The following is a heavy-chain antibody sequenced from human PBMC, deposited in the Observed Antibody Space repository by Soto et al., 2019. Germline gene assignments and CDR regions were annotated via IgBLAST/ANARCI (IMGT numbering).Heavy chain of an antibody. CDR1: GGSISSGGYY. CDR3: ARGVFPFDS. CDR2: INHSGST. Sequence: SETLSLTCTVSGGSISSGGYYWSWIRQPPGKGLEWIGEINHSGSTNYNPSLKSRVTISVDTSKNQFSLKLSSVTATDTAVYYCARGVFPFDSWGLGTLVT. J-gene: IGHJ4*01. V-gene: IGHV4-39*07. D-gene: IGHD3-10*02.